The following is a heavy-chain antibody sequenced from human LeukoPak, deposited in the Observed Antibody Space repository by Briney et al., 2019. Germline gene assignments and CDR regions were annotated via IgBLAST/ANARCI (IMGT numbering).Heavy chain of an antibody. Sequence: PSETLSLTCTVSGGSISSGDYYWSWIRQPPGKGLEWIGYIYYSGSTYYNPSLKSRVTISVDTSKNQFSLKLSSVTAADTAVYYCARVPWGGATTVTTGYYGMDVWXXGTTVTVSS. D-gene: IGHD4-17*01. J-gene: IGHJ6*01. CDR3: ARVPWGGATTVTTGYYGMDV. CDR1: GGSISSGDYY. V-gene: IGHV4-30-4*01. CDR2: IYYSGST.